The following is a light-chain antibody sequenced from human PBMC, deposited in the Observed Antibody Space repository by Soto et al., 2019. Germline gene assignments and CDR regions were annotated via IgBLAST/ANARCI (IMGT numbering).Light chain of an antibody. CDR3: SSYTSSSTLGVI. CDR2: DVS. CDR1: SSDVGGYNY. J-gene: IGLJ2*01. V-gene: IGLV2-14*01. Sequence: QSVLTQPASVSGSPGQSITISCTGTSSDVGGYNYVSWYQQNPGKAPKLMIYDVSNRPSGVSNRFFGSKSGNTASLTISGLQAEDESDYYCSSYTSSSTLGVIFGGGTKVTVL.